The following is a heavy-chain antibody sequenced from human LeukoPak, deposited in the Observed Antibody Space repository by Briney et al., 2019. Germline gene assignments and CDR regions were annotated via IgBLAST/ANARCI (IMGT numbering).Heavy chain of an antibody. CDR2: IDDGGNT. J-gene: IGHJ3*02. V-gene: IGHV4-34*01. Sequence: SETLSLTCSVYGGSFSDYFWSWIRQSPGKGLEWIGEIDDGGNTNYNPSLMSRVILSMEKSKKQFSLVMRSVAAAGTAVYYCARFSRITWGDWGDAFDIWGQGTTVIVSS. CDR3: ARFSRITWGDWGDAFDI. D-gene: IGHD2-21*02. CDR1: GGSFSDYF.